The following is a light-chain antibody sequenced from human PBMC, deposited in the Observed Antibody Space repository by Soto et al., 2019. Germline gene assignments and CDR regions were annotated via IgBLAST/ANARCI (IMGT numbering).Light chain of an antibody. CDR2: DVS. Sequence: QSVLTQPAFVSGSPRQSITISCTGTSSDVGSYDLVSWYQQHPGKAPKLIIYDVSKRPSGVSSRFSGSKSGNTASLTISGLQAEDEADYYCCSYAGSTTYVFGTGTKVTVL. CDR1: SSDVGSYDL. V-gene: IGLV2-23*02. J-gene: IGLJ1*01. CDR3: CSYAGSTTYV.